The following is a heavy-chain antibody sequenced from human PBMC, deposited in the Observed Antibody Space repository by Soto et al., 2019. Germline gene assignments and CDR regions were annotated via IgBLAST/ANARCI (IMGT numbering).Heavy chain of an antibody. D-gene: IGHD6-6*01. CDR1: GFSLSTSGVG. CDR2: IYWNDDK. Sequence: QITLKESGPTLVKPTQTLTLTCTFSGFSLSTSGVGVGWIRQPPGKAREWLALIYWNDDKRYSPSLKSRLTITKDTSKNQVVLTMTNMDPVDTATYYCAHCIAARPELRYFDLWGRGTLVTVSS. CDR3: AHCIAARPELRYFDL. J-gene: IGHJ2*01. V-gene: IGHV2-5*01.